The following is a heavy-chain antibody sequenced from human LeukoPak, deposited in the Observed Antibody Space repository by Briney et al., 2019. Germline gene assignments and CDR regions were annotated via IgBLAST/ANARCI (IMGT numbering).Heavy chain of an antibody. CDR1: GDSISSSYFY. V-gene: IGHV4-39*01. J-gene: IGHJ4*02. CDR3: ARHEAQDFDY. CDR2: IYYSGTT. Sequence: PSETLSLTCTVSGDSISSSYFYWGWIRQPPGKGLEWIGSIYYSGTTYYSSSLKSRVIISVDTSKNQFSLKLSSVTATDTAVYYCARHEAQDFDYWGQGTLVTVSS.